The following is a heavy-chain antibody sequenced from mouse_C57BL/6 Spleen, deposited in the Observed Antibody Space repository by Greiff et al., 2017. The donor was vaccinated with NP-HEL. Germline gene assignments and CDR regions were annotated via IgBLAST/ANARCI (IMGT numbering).Heavy chain of an antibody. CDR1: GYSITSGYY. D-gene: IGHD4-1*01. V-gene: IGHV3-6*01. J-gene: IGHJ3*01. CDR3: ASGWDGEFDD. Sequence: EVQLVESGPGLVKPSPSLSLPCTVSGYSITSGYYWCLIRQLPGNHLEWMGYILYDGSTTYNPSFKNRISFTRDNSKNQFSLKLNSLTTEDTATYYCASGWDGEFDDWGQGTMVTVSA. CDR2: ILYDGST.